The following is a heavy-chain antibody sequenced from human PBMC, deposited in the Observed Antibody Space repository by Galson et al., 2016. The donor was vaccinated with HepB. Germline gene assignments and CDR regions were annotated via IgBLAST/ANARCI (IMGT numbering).Heavy chain of an antibody. CDR1: GFTFSDYY. CDR3: ARDNGDFWSGYTDGLSDY. Sequence: SLRLSCAASGFTFSDYYMSWIRQAPGKGLEWVSYISSSGSTIYYADSVKGRFTISRDNAKNSLYLRMNSLRAEDTAVYYCARDNGDFWSGYTDGLSDYWGQGTLVTVSS. J-gene: IGHJ4*02. V-gene: IGHV3-11*01. CDR2: ISSSGSTI. D-gene: IGHD3-3*01.